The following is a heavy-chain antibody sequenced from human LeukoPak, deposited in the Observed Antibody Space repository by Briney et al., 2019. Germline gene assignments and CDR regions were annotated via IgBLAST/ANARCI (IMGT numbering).Heavy chain of an antibody. CDR2: ISSTSSYI. J-gene: IGHJ6*04. CDR3: AELGITMIGGV. CDR1: GFSFDEYG. D-gene: IGHD3-10*02. Sequence: GSLRLSCGASGFSFDEYGMSWVRQAPGKGLEWVSSISSTSSYIYYADSVKGRFTISRDNAKNSLYLQMNSLRAEDTAVYYCAELGITMIGGVWGKGTTVTIPS. V-gene: IGHV3-21*01.